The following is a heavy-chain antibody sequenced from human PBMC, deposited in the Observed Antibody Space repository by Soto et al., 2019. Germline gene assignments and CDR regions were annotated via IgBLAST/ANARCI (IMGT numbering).Heavy chain of an antibody. CDR3: ARGRDEYKLGNV. J-gene: IGHJ6*02. CDR2: IHPSGST. V-gene: IGHV4-34*01. D-gene: IGHD1-1*01. CDR1: GGSLSDYY. Sequence: QVQLQQWGAGLLKPSETLSLTCAVSGGSLSDYYWPWIRQSPGKGLEWIGEIHPSGSTYYNPSLRSRVTISLDTSKSQFSLKLTSLPAADKAIYYCARGRDEYKLGNVWGHGTTVTVSS.